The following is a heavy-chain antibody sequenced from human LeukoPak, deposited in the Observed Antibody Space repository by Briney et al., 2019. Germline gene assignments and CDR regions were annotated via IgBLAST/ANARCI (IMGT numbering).Heavy chain of an antibody. Sequence: SETLSLTCTVSGGSISSYYWSWIRQPPGKGLEWIGYIYTSGSTNYNPSLKSRVTISVDTSKNQFSLKLSSVTAADTAVYYCARRGVGLDPWGQGTLVTVSS. CDR2: IYTSGST. J-gene: IGHJ5*02. CDR1: GGSISSYY. CDR3: ARRGVGLDP. V-gene: IGHV4-4*09. D-gene: IGHD1-26*01.